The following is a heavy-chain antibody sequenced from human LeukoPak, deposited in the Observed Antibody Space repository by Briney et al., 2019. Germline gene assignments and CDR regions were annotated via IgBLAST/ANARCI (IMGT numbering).Heavy chain of an antibody. CDR1: GFTFSNHW. CDR3: ARIMTTATTSDY. D-gene: IGHD4-17*01. V-gene: IGHV3-7*02. J-gene: IGHJ4*02. CDR2: IKEDGSEK. Sequence: GGSLRLSCAASGFTFSNHWMTWVRQAPGKGLEWVANIKEDGSEKYYVDSVKGRFTISRDNAKNSLHLQMNSLRAEDTAVYYCARIMTTATTSDYWGQGTLVTVSS.